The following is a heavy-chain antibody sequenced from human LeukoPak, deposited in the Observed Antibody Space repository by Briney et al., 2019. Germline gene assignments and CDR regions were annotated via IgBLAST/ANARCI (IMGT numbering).Heavy chain of an antibody. Sequence: GGSLRLSCAASGFTFSNYAMTWVRQAPGKGLEWVSAISGSGDSTYYADSVKGRFTISRDNAKNTLYLEMNSLRAEDTAVYYCARGGLLYSLDVWGQGTTVTVSS. D-gene: IGHD3/OR15-3a*01. CDR2: ISGSGDST. CDR3: ARGGLLYSLDV. J-gene: IGHJ6*02. V-gene: IGHV3-23*01. CDR1: GFTFSNYA.